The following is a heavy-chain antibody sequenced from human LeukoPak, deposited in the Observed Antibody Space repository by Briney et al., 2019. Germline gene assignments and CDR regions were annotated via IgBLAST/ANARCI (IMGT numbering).Heavy chain of an antibody. CDR2: ISSSGSSI. CDR3: ARGRYHGNVWGSPP. J-gene: IGHJ5*02. V-gene: IGHV3-48*03. D-gene: IGHD3-16*01. CDR1: GFTFSSYE. Sequence: PGGSLRLSCAASGFTFSSYEMNWLRQAPGKGLELVSYISSSGSSIYFADSVKGRFTVSRDNAKNSLYLQMNSLRAEDTAVYHCARGRYHGNVWGSPPWGQGILVIVSS.